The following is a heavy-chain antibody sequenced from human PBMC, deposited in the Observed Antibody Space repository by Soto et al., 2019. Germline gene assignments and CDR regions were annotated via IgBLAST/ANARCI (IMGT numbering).Heavy chain of an antibody. D-gene: IGHD3-22*01. CDR1: GDSFNTFA. Sequence: QVQLVQSGAEVKKPGSSVKLSCKASGDSFNTFAVTWVRQAPGQGLEWMGGFIPNFDTPNYAQKFQGRVTIIADKSAGTPYMELSSLRSEDTAVYYCARPYYDSSGYYLWYFDYWGQGTLVIVSS. V-gene: IGHV1-69*06. J-gene: IGHJ4*02. CDR2: FIPNFDTP. CDR3: ARPYYDSSGYYLWYFDY.